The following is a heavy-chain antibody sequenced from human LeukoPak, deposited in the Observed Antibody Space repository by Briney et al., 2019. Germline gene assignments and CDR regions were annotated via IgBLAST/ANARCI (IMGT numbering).Heavy chain of an antibody. CDR2: INPTGGST. CDR1: GYTFPSYF. D-gene: IGHD6-6*01. V-gene: IGHV1-46*01. J-gene: IGHJ4*02. CDR3: ARTAARRFDY. Sequence: ASVKVSRKASGYTFPSYFMHWVRQAPGQGLEWVGIINPTGGSTTYAQKFQGRVTMTRDTSTSTVYMELSSLRSDDTAVYYCARTAARRFDYWGQGTLVTVSS.